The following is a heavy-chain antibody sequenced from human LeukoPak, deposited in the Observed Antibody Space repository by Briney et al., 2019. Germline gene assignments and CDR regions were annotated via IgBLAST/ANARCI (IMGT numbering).Heavy chain of an antibody. D-gene: IGHD1-26*01. Sequence: PGGFLRLSCAASGFSLSAYGVHWVRQAPGKGLEWVAVIWYDGTSKDYADSVKGRFTFSRDNSKNTLYLQMNSLRDEDTAVYYCARDLVGASNIWGQGTMVTVSS. CDR3: ARDLVGASNI. J-gene: IGHJ3*02. CDR1: GFSLSAYG. V-gene: IGHV3-33*01. CDR2: IWYDGTSK.